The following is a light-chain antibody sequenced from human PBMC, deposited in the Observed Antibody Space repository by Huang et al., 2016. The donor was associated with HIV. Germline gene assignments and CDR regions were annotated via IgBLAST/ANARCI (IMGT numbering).Light chain of an antibody. CDR3: QKSYGTLT. CDR1: ESIDRY. J-gene: IGKJ2*01. Sequence: DIQMTQSPSSLSASVGDRVTITCRASESIDRYLNWFQKKTGKAPKLLIYAASQLQSGVPSRFSGSGSGSDFTLTINGLQSEDLATYYCQKSYGTLTFGQGTKVEIK. CDR2: AAS. V-gene: IGKV1-39*01.